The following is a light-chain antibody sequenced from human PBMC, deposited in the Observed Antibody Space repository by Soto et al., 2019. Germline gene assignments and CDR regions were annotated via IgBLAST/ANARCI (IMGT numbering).Light chain of an antibody. CDR1: NSNIGTNL. J-gene: IGLJ1*01. CDR2: SNN. CDR3: AAWDDSLSAYV. Sequence: QSAVTQPPSASGTPGQRVTISCSGSNSNIGTNLVNWYQQFPVTAPKLLIYSNNQRPSGVPDRFSGSKSGTSASLAISGLQPEDEAEYHCAAWDDSLSAYVFGIGTKLTVL. V-gene: IGLV1-44*01.